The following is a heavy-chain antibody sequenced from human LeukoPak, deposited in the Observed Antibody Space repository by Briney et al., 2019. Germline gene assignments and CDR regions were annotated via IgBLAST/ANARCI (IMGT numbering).Heavy chain of an antibody. CDR1: GFTFSSYG. CDR2: IWYDGSNK. CDR3: AKDPHQRIAVAGYFDY. D-gene: IGHD6-19*01. V-gene: IGHV3-33*06. J-gene: IGHJ4*02. Sequence: GGSLRLSCAASGFTFSSYGMHWVRQAPGKGLEWVAVIWYDGSNKNYADSVEGRFTIARDNSKNTLYLQMNSLRVEDTAVYYCAKDPHQRIAVAGYFDYWGQGTLVTVSS.